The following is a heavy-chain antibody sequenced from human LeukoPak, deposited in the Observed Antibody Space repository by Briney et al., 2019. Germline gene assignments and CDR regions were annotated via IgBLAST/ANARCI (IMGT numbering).Heavy chain of an antibody. V-gene: IGHV4-34*01. J-gene: IGHJ5*02. CDR3: ARVRGVIIRFGWFDP. D-gene: IGHD3-10*01. Sequence: SETLSLTCAVYGGSFSGYYWSWIRQPPGKELEWIGEINHSGSTNYNPSLKSRVTISVDTSKNQFSLKLSSVTAADTAVYYCARVRGVIIRFGWFDPWGQGTLVTVSS. CDR2: INHSGST. CDR1: GGSFSGYY.